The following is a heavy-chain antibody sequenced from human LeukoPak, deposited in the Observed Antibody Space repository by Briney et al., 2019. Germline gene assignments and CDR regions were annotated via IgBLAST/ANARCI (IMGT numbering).Heavy chain of an antibody. CDR3: ARELPREVTLDY. CDR2: IFADGSTT. D-gene: IGHD2-21*02. CDR1: EFNFFSYG. Sequence: GGSLRLSCVASEFNFFSYGMQWVRRAPGKGLVWVSRIFADGSTTSYADSVKGRFTVSRDNAKNTLYLQMDSLGAEDTAVYYCARELPREVTLDYWGQGTLVTVSP. V-gene: IGHV3-74*01. J-gene: IGHJ4*01.